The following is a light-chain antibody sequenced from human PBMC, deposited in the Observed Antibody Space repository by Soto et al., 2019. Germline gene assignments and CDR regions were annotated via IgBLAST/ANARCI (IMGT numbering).Light chain of an antibody. CDR3: HQRQSWPRT. V-gene: IGKV3-11*01. CDR1: RSVSTY. Sequence: EVVLAQSPATLSFSPGERATLSCRASRSVSTYLAWYQQKPGQAPRLLIYQTSIRAAGIPARFSASGTGTDFTLTISDVQPEDFAVYYCHQRQSWPRTFGQGTKVDIK. J-gene: IGKJ1*01. CDR2: QTS.